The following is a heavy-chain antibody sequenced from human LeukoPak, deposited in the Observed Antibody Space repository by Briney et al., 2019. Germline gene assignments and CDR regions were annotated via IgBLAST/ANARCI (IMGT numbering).Heavy chain of an antibody. D-gene: IGHD3-22*01. CDR1: GYTFTSYD. CDR3: ARDSITMIVVFDY. J-gene: IGHJ4*02. CDR2: MNPNSGNT. Sequence: ASVKVSCKASGYTFTSYDINWVRQATGQGLEWMGWMNPNSGNTGYAQKFQGRVTITRNTSISTAHMELSSVTAADTAVYYCARDSITMIVVFDYWGQGTLVTVSS. V-gene: IGHV1-8*03.